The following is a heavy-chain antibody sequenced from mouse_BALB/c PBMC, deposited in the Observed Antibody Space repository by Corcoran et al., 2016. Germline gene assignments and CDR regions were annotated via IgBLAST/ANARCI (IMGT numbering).Heavy chain of an antibody. V-gene: IGHV1-26*01. CDR2: INPYNGAT. J-gene: IGHJ2*01. Sequence: EVKLQQSGPELVKPGASVKISCKASGYSFTGYYMHWVKQIHVKSLEWIGRINPYNGATSYNQNFKDKASLTVDKSYSTAYMELHSLTSEDSAVYYCASGRWYFDYWGQGTTLTVSS. CDR3: ASGRWYFDY. CDR1: GYSFTGYY.